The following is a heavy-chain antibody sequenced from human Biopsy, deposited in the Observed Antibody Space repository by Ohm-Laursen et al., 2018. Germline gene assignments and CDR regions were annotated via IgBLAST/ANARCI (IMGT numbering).Heavy chain of an antibody. CDR3: ARDPLNGHKHFDY. CDR1: SYTFTDYN. D-gene: IGHD2-8*01. V-gene: IGHV1-2*02. J-gene: IGHJ4*02. CDR2: INCKTGAT. Sequence: GSSVKVSCQASSYTFTDYNIHWMRQAPGQGLEWLGYINCKTGATNYAQRIQGTVTMTRDTSISTAYLALGSLRSADTAIYYCARDPLNGHKHFDYWGQGSLVTVSP.